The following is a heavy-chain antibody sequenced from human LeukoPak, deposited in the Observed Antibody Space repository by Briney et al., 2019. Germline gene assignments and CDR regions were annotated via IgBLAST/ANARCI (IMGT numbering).Heavy chain of an antibody. CDR3: ARGTVTTFLEHYFDY. J-gene: IGHJ4*02. D-gene: IGHD4-11*01. V-gene: IGHV1-69*05. CDR1: GGTFSSYA. Sequence: ASVKVSCKASGGTFSSYAISWVRQAPGQGLEWMGGIIPIFGTANYAQKFQGRVTITTDESTSTAYMELSSLRSEDTAVYYCARGTVTTFLEHYFDYWGQGTLVTVSS. CDR2: IIPIFGTA.